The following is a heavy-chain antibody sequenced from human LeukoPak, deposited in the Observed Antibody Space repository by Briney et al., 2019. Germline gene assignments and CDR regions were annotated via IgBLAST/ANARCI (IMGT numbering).Heavy chain of an antibody. D-gene: IGHD3-10*01. Sequence: ASVKVSCTASGYTFTSYGISWVRQAPGQGLEWMGWISAYNGNTNYAQKLQGRVTMTTDTSTSTAYMELRSLRSDDTAVYYCARDRSGRGFYGSGSYYSLEYWGQGTLVTVSS. V-gene: IGHV1-18*01. CDR2: ISAYNGNT. CDR1: GYTFTSYG. CDR3: ARDRSGRGFYGSGSYYSLEY. J-gene: IGHJ4*02.